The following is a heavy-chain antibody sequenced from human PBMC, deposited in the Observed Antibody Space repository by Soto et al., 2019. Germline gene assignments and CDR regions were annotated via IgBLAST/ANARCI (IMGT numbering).Heavy chain of an antibody. CDR2: VYYSGRT. CDR1: VGSISSGGYY. D-gene: IGHD6-6*01. CDR3: ARGSFSSSSSWFDP. Sequence: PSETLSLTGTVSVGSISSGGYYWSWIRQHPGKGLEWIGYVYYSGRTYYNPSLHSRVSIAVDTTENQFSLKLTSVTAADTSVYYCARGSFSSSSSWFDPWGRGTLVTVSS. J-gene: IGHJ5*02. V-gene: IGHV4-31*03.